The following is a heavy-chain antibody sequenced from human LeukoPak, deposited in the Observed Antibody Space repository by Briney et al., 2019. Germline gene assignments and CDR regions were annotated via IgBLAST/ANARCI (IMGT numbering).Heavy chain of an antibody. V-gene: IGHV3-23*01. J-gene: IGHJ4*02. CDR1: GFTFRHFA. D-gene: IGHD2-2*01. CDR2: ISVSDGST. CDR3: ARAMPSSTYYFDS. Sequence: GGSLKLSCAASGFTFRHFAMNWVRQAPGKGLEWVSVISVSDGSTYYADSVRGRFTISRDNSKNTLFLQLNGLRAEDTAIYYCARAMPSSTYYFDSWGQGTLVTVSS.